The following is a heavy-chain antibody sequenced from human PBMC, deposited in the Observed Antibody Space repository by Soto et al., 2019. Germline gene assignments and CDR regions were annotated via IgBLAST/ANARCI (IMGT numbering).Heavy chain of an antibody. CDR2: ISYDGRNK. CDR3: VKGYGSGTYYVEYFDY. J-gene: IGHJ4*02. CDR1: GFTFSSYA. D-gene: IGHD3-10*01. V-gene: IGHV3-30*14. Sequence: GGSLRLSCAASGFTFSSYAMHWVRQAPGKGLEWVAVISYDGRNKYYADSVKGRFTNSRDNSKSTLYLQMSSLRPEDTAVYYCVKGYGSGTYYVEYFDYWGQGTVVTVSS.